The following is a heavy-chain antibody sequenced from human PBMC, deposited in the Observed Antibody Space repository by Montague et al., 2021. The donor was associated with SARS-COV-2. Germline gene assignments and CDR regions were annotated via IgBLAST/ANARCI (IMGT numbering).Heavy chain of an antibody. Sequence: SETLSLTCAVSGGSISSDNWWSWVRQSPGKGLEWIGEIFQSGSTNYNPSLKSRVTMSVDKSKNDFSLKLSPVTAADTAMYYCARRITMVRGVTKRNNWFDPWGRGILVTVSS. CDR1: GGSISSDNW. CDR2: IFQSGST. D-gene: IGHD3-10*01. J-gene: IGHJ5*02. CDR3: ARRITMVRGVTKRNNWFDP. V-gene: IGHV4-4*02.